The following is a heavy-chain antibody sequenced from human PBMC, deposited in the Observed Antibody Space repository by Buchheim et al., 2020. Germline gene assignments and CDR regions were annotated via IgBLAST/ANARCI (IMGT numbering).Heavy chain of an antibody. CDR1: GFTFSSYG. V-gene: IGHV3-30*18. Sequence: QEQLVESGGGVVQPGRSLRLSCAASGFTFSSYGMHWVRQVPGKGLEWVAVISYDGDNKYYADSVKGRFTISRDNSKKKLYLQMNSLRAEDTAVYYCTNSYYYESSGYGGSNYWGQGTL. J-gene: IGHJ4*02. CDR3: TNSYYYESSGYGGSNY. D-gene: IGHD3-22*01. CDR2: ISYDGDNK.